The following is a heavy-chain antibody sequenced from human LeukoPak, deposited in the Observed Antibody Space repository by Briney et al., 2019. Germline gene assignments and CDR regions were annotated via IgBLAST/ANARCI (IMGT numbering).Heavy chain of an antibody. V-gene: IGHV3-30*18. CDR1: GFTFSSYG. CDR2: ISYDGSNK. J-gene: IGHJ3*02. Sequence: QPGRSLRLSCAASGFTFSSYGMHWVRQAAGKGLEWVAVISYDGSNKYYADSVKGRFTISRDNSKNTLYLQMNSLRAEDTAVYYCAKVLSVAGTYDAFDIWGQGTMVTVSS. CDR3: AKVLSVAGTYDAFDI. D-gene: IGHD6-19*01.